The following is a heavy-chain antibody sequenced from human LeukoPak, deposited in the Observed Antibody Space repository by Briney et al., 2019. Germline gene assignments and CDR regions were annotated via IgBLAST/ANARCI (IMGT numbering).Heavy chain of an antibody. D-gene: IGHD2-21*02. CDR2: IHYGGTT. CDR1: GGSIGSGYY. CDR3: TRDIGDFVSDF. J-gene: IGHJ4*02. Sequence: PSETLSLTCTMSGGSIGSGYYWAWIRQPPGQGLEWIGSIHYGGTTHYNPSLQSRVTISADTSKNQFALDLRSVTAADTAAYYCTRDIGDFVSDFWGQGTLVTVSS. V-gene: IGHV4-39*02.